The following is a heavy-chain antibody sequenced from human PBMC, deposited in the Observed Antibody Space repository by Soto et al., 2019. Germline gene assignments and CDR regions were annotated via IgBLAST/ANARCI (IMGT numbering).Heavy chain of an antibody. Sequence: SVKVSCKASGGAFSSSSINWVRQAPGQGLEWMGGIIPMFGTTNYAQKLQGRVTLTADESTSTAYMEMTDLRSEDTAVYYCAEGRGGYATWGQGTLVPVS. D-gene: IGHD3-16*01. CDR2: IIPMFGTT. J-gene: IGHJ5*02. CDR3: AEGRGGYAT. V-gene: IGHV1-69*13. CDR1: GGAFSSSS.